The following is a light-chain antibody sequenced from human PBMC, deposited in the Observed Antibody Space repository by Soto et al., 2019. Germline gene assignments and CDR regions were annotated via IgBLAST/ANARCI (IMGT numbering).Light chain of an antibody. V-gene: IGKV1-39*01. Sequence: PYSRSAAVGSRVTITCRASQNINNYLNWYQHKPGQAPKVLIYDVFTLQSGVPSRFSGSGSGTFFTLTISSLQPEDFATYYCQQSYTTPLTFGGGTMVDVK. CDR1: QNINNY. CDR2: DVF. CDR3: QQSYTTPLT. J-gene: IGKJ4*01.